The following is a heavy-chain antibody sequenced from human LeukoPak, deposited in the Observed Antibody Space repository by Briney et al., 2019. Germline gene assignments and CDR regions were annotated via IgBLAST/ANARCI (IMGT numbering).Heavy chain of an antibody. CDR1: GVSISSGGYY. V-gene: IGHV4-31*03. Sequence: PSETLSLTCTVSGVSISSGGYYWSWIRQHPGKGLEWIGYIYYSGSTYYNPSLKSRVTISVDTSKNQFSLKLSSVTAADTAVYYCARDPRNGDYLGGWFDPWGQGTLVTVSS. CDR3: ARDPRNGDYLGGWFDP. J-gene: IGHJ5*02. CDR2: IYYSGST. D-gene: IGHD4-17*01.